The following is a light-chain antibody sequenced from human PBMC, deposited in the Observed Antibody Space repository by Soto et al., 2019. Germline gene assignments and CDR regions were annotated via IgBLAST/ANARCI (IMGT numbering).Light chain of an antibody. Sequence: EIVMTQSPLSLTVTPGEPASISCKSSQSLLHSNGNTFLDWYMQKPGQSPQLLIYLGSRRAPGAPDRVSGSGSGTDFTLRIXXXXXXXAGIYYCMQALQTPRTFGQGTKLEI. J-gene: IGKJ1*01. CDR3: MQALQTPRT. V-gene: IGKV2-28*01. CDR1: QSLLHSNGNTF. CDR2: LGS.